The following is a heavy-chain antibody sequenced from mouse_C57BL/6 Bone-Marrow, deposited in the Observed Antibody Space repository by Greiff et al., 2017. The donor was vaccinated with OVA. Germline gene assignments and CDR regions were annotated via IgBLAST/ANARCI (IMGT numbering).Heavy chain of an antibody. V-gene: IGHV1-50*01. CDR1: GYTFTSYW. J-gene: IGHJ3*01. CDR2: VDPSDSYT. D-gene: IGHD2-1*01. Sequence: QVQLQQPGAELVKPGASVKLSCKASGYTFTSYWMQWVKQRPGQGLAWIGEVDPSDSYTNFNQKFEGKGTLTVDTSTTTSNMQRSSLTSEDAAVYYCSLYGNYLAWFAYWGQGTLVTVSA. CDR3: SLYGNYLAWFAY.